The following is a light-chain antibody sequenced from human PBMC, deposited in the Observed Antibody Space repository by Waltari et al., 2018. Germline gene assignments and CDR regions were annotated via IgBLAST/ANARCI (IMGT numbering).Light chain of an antibody. J-gene: IGKJ2*01. CDR2: MAG. CDR1: QNIDYS. CDR3: QQYKNYPVT. V-gene: IGKV1-5*03. Sequence: DIQMTQSPSTLSASVGDKVTITCRASQNIDYSLAWFQQSPGKTPRVLIYMAGSLASGVPLRFSGSGSGTEFTLTITNLQPDDFATYYCQQYKNYPVTFGQGTKLEIK.